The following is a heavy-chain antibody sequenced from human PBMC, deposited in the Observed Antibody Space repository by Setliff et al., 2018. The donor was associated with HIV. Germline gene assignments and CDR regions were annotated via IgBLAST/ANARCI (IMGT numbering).Heavy chain of an antibody. D-gene: IGHD2-15*01. Sequence: ASVKVSCKASGYTFRNQGLSWVRQAPGQGPEWMGWISVYSGDSYSGQRFQDRVTMTADTSTNTAYMELRSLRSDDSAIYYCARVLIAGRVIVVGAHDYWGQGTLVTVSS. CDR3: ARVLIAGRVIVVGAHDY. CDR1: GYTFRNQG. V-gene: IGHV1-18*01. CDR2: ISVYSGDS. J-gene: IGHJ4*02.